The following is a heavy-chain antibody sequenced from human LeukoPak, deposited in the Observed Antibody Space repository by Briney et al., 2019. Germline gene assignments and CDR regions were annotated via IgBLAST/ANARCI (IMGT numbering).Heavy chain of an antibody. V-gene: IGHV3-33*01. CDR1: GFTFSSYG. D-gene: IGHD1-26*01. CDR3: AVVEADDAFDI. Sequence: GGSLRLSCAASGFTFSSYGMHWVRQAPGKGLEWVAVIWYDGSNKYYADSVKGRFTISRDNSKNTLYLQMNSLRAEDTAVYYCAVVEADDAFDIWGQGTMVTVSS. J-gene: IGHJ3*02. CDR2: IWYDGSNK.